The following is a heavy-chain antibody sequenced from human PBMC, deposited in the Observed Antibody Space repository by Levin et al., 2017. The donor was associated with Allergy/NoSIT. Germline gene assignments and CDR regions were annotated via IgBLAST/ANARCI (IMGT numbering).Heavy chain of an antibody. CDR2: INPNSGGT. D-gene: IGHD4-17*01. CDR1: GYTFTGYY. Sequence: GESLKISCKASGYTFTGYYMHWVRQAPGQGLEWMGRINPNSGGTNYAQKFQGRVTMTRDTSISTAYMELSRLRSDDTAVYYCARGRVRNGDLVYFDYWGQGTLVTVSS. CDR3: ARGRVRNGDLVYFDY. V-gene: IGHV1-2*06. J-gene: IGHJ4*02.